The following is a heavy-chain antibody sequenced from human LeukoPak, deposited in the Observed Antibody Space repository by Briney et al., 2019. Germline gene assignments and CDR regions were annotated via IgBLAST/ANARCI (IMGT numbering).Heavy chain of an antibody. Sequence: SETLSLTCTVSGDSISSGSYYWSWIRRPAGKGLEFIGRIYASGSTNYNPPLKSRVTISVDTSKTHFSLRLSSVTAADTAVYYCARGDSTGGLHYWGQGTLVTVSS. CDR2: IYASGST. CDR1: GDSISSGSYY. D-gene: IGHD1-1*01. CDR3: ARGDSTGGLHY. J-gene: IGHJ4*02. V-gene: IGHV4-61*02.